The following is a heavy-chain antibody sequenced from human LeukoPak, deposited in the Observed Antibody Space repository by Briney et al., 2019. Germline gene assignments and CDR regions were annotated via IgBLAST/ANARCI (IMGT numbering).Heavy chain of an antibody. J-gene: IGHJ4*02. D-gene: IGHD3-22*01. Sequence: ASVTVSFKASGYTFTVYYIHWVRQAPGQGREWMGWINPNSGGTNSAQQFQGRVTLTSDTSISTAYMELSRLRSDDTAVYYCARDLGYYDRLDQFDCWGQGTLVTVFS. CDR3: ARDLGYYDRLDQFDC. CDR1: GYTFTVYY. CDR2: INPNSGGT. V-gene: IGHV1-2*02.